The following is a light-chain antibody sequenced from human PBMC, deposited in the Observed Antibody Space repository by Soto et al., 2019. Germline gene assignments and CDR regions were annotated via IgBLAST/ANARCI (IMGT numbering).Light chain of an antibody. Sequence: QSALTQPASVSASPGQSITISCTGTSSDISRYNYVSWYQQYPGKAPKLILYDVSKRPSGVADRFAGSKSGNTASLTISGLQPEDEADYYCSSYKSSSTYLFGTGTKLTVL. V-gene: IGLV2-14*03. CDR3: SSYKSSSTYL. J-gene: IGLJ1*01. CDR2: DVS. CDR1: SSDISRYNY.